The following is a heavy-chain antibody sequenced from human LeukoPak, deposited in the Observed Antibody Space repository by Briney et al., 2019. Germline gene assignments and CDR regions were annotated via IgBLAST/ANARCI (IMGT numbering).Heavy chain of an antibody. Sequence: GGSLRLSCAASGFTFSSYGMHWVRQAPGKGLEWVAVIWYDGSNKYYADSVKGLFTISRDNSKNTLYLQMNSLRAEDTAVYYCARDREWQYYYDSSGYYPNGFWFDPWGQGTLVTVSS. J-gene: IGHJ5*02. CDR3: ARDREWQYYYDSSGYYPNGFWFDP. D-gene: IGHD3-22*01. V-gene: IGHV3-33*01. CDR1: GFTFSSYG. CDR2: IWYDGSNK.